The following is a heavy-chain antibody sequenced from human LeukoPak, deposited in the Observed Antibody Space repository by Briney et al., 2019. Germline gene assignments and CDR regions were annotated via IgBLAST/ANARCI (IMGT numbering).Heavy chain of an antibody. CDR3: ARAVYSSSWYGSDY. D-gene: IGHD6-13*01. CDR2: INHSGST. J-gene: IGHJ4*02. V-gene: IGHV4-34*01. Sequence: PSETLSLTCAVYGGSFSGYYWSWIRQPPGKGLEWIGEINHSGSTNYNPSLKSRVTISVDTSKNQFSLKLSSVTAADTAVYYCARAVYSSSWYGSDYWGQGILVTVSS. CDR1: GGSFSGYY.